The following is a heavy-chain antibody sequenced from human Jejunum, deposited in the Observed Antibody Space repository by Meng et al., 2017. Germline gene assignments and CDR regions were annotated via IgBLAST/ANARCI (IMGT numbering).Heavy chain of an antibody. CDR3: ASGVLITDFYFYGMDV. D-gene: IGHD2-8*01. CDR1: GYTFTDYY. CDR2: INPNSGDT. Sequence: ASVKVSCKASGYTFTDYYVHWVRQAPGQGLEWVGWINPNSGDTHYAQNFQGRVTLTRDTSISTAYMELSGLRSDDSALYYCASGVLITDFYFYGMDVWGKGTTVTSPQ. J-gene: IGHJ6*04. V-gene: IGHV1-2*02.